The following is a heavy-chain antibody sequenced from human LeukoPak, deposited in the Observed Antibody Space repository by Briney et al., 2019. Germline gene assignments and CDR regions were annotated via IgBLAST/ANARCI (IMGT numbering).Heavy chain of an antibody. CDR2: IYYSGST. V-gene: IGHV4-39*01. D-gene: IGHD3-10*01. J-gene: IGHJ6*03. Sequence: PSETLSLTCTVSGGSISSSSYYWGWIRQPPGKGLEWIGSIYYSGSTYYNPSLKSRVTISVDTSKNQFSLKLSSVTAADTAVYYCARQHGSGSYYNLYYYYYYMDVWGKGTTVTISS. CDR1: GGSISSSSYY. CDR3: ARQHGSGSYYNLYYYYYYMDV.